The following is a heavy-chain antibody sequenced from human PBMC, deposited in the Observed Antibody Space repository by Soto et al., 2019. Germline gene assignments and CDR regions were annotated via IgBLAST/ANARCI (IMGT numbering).Heavy chain of an antibody. D-gene: IGHD6-19*01. J-gene: IGHJ4*02. V-gene: IGHV4-34*01. Sequence: SETLSLTYAVYCGSFSDYYWSWIRQPPGKGLEWIGEINHSGSTNYNPSLKSRVTISVDTSKNQFSLKLSSVTAADTAVYYCARGGGSGWYIDYWGQG. CDR1: CGSFSDYY. CDR3: ARGGGSGWYIDY. CDR2: INHSGST.